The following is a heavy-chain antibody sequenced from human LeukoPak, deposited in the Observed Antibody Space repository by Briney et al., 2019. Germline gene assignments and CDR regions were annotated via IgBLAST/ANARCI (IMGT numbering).Heavy chain of an antibody. D-gene: IGHD6-6*01. CDR2: IYYSGST. V-gene: IGHV4-59*08. CDR1: GGSISSYY. J-gene: IGHJ2*01. CDR3: ARRGIIAARLEYFDL. Sequence: SETLSLTCTVSGGSISSYYWSWIRQPPGKGLEWIGYIYYSGSTNYNPSLKSRVTISVDTSKNQFSLKLSSVTAADTAVYYCARRGIIAARLEYFDLWGRGTLVTVSS.